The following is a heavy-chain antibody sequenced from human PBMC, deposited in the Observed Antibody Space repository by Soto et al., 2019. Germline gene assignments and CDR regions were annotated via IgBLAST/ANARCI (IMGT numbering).Heavy chain of an antibody. CDR3: AKEEYCTNGVCYGVGYYYYGMDV. CDR2: ISGSGGST. D-gene: IGHD2-8*01. V-gene: IGHV3-23*01. J-gene: IGHJ6*02. Sequence: PGGSLRLSCAASGFTFSSYAMSWVRQAPGKGLEWVSAISGSGGSTYYADSVKGRFTISRDNSKNTLYLQMNSLRAEDTAVYYCAKEEYCTNGVCYGVGYYYYGMDVWGQGTTVTVSS. CDR1: GFTFSSYA.